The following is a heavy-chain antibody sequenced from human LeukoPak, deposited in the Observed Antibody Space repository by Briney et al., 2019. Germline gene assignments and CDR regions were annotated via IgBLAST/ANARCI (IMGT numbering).Heavy chain of an antibody. CDR3: VRAVPAAILGAFDI. V-gene: IGHV3-11*04. Sequence: GGSLRLSRAASGFTFSDYYMSWIRQAPGKGLEWVSYISSGGSPIYYADSVKGRFTISRDNAKNSLYLQMNSLRAEDTAVYYCVRAVPAAILGAFDIWGQGTMVTVSS. CDR2: ISSGGSPI. D-gene: IGHD2-2*02. J-gene: IGHJ3*02. CDR1: GFTFSDYY.